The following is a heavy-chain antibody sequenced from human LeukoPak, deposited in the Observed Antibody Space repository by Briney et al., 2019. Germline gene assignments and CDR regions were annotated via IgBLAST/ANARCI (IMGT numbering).Heavy chain of an antibody. V-gene: IGHV3-7*01. D-gene: IGHD2-2*01. CDR3: ARPLTYCSSTSCYVSEFYGMDV. CDR1: GFTFSDYW. CDR2: IKEDGSEK. Sequence: PGGSLRLSCAASGFTFSDYWLSWVRQAPGKGLEWVANIKEDGSEKYYVDSVKGRFTISRDNAENSLYLQMNSLRAEDTAVYYCARPLTYCSSTSCYVSEFYGMDVWGQGTTVTVSS. J-gene: IGHJ6*02.